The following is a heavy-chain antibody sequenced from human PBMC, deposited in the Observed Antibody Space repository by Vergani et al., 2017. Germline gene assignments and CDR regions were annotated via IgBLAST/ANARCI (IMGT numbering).Heavy chain of an antibody. D-gene: IGHD4-17*01. J-gene: IGHJ6*03. CDR1: GGSFSDYY. CDR2: INHSGSA. Sequence: QVQLQQWGAGLLKPSETLSLTCAVYGGSFSDYYWSWIRQPPGQGLEWIGEINHSGSANYNPSLKSPVTISIDTSKNQFSLNLSSVTAADTAVYYCARLTQGDTVIYYYYYYMDVWDKGTTVTVSS. V-gene: IGHV4-34*01. CDR3: ARLTQGDTVIYYYYYYMDV.